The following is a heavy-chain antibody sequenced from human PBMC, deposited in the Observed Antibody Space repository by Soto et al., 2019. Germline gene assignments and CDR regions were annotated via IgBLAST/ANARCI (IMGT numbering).Heavy chain of an antibody. Sequence: ASVKVSCKASGGTFSSYAISWVRQAPGQGLEWMGGIIPIFGTANYAQKFQGRVTITADESTSTAYMELSSLRSEDTAVYYCAGGGTRQFDYWGQGTLVTASS. CDR2: IIPIFGTA. V-gene: IGHV1-69*13. CDR1: GGTFSSYA. D-gene: IGHD2-15*01. J-gene: IGHJ4*02. CDR3: AGGGTRQFDY.